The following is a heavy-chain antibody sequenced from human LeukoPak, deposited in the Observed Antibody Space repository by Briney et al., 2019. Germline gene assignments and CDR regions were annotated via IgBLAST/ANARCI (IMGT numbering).Heavy chain of an antibody. CDR2: ISYDGSNK. D-gene: IGHD2-2*01. V-gene: IGHV3-30-3*01. J-gene: IGHJ4*02. CDR1: GFTFSSYA. Sequence: GGSLRLSCAASGFTFSSYAMHWVRQAPGKGLEWVAVISYDGSNKYYADPVKGRFTISRDNSKNTLYLQMNSLRAEDTAVYYCASLISSTSNWGQGTLVTVSS. CDR3: ASLISSTSN.